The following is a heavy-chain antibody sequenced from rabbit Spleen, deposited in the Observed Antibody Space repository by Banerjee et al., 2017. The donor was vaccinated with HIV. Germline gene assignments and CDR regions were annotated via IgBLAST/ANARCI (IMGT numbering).Heavy chain of an antibody. CDR3: ARGIAYGYAGDAYPPYAMDL. CDR2: IYVSSGST. V-gene: IGHV1S43*01. J-gene: IGHJ3*01. Sequence: QQQLEESGGGLVQPEGSLTLTCKVSGIDFSSWYYMCWVRQAPGKGLELIGCIYVSSGSTWYASWVNGRFTISRSTSLNTVDLKMTSLTAADTATYFCARGIAYGYAGDAYPPYAMDLWGQGTLVTVS. D-gene: IGHD6-1*01. CDR1: GIDFSSWYY.